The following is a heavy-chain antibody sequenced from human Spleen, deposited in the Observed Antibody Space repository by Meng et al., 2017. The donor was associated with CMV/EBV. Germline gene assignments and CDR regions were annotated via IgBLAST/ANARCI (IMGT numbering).Heavy chain of an antibody. CDR2: IYSGERT. V-gene: IGHV3-53*01. J-gene: IGHJ4*02. CDR3: AGRDYYFDY. D-gene: IGHD2-21*01. Sequence: GESLKISCAASGFTFNAFSMNWVRQAPGKGLEWVSLIYSGERTYYADSVKGRFTISRDNSKNTVYLQMNSLRAEDTAVYYCAGRDYYFDYWGRGTLVTVSS. CDR1: GFTFNAFS.